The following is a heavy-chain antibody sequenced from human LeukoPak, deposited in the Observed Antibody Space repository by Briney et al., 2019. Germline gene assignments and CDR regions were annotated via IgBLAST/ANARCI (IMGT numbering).Heavy chain of an antibody. CDR1: GGSISTYY. V-gene: IGHV4-59*08. J-gene: IGHJ3*02. CDR3: ARHCASGTCAFDI. CDR2: IYFTGST. D-gene: IGHD6-13*01. Sequence: SETLSLTCTVSGGSISTYYWSWIRQPPGRGLEWTGYIYFTGSTNYNPSLQSRVTISVDTSKNQFSLKLTSVTAADTAVYYCARHCASGTCAFDIWGQGTMVTVSS.